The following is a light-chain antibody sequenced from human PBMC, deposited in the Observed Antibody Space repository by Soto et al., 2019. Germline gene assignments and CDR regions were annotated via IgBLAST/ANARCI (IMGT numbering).Light chain of an antibody. CDR1: QSVSSY. V-gene: IGKV3-11*01. CDR3: QQRSNWPPVWT. J-gene: IGKJ1*01. CDR2: DAS. Sequence: EIVLTQSPATLSLSPGERATLSCRASQSVSSYLAWYQQKPGQAPRLLIYDASNMATGIPARFSGSGSGTDFTLTISSLEHEDFAVYYCQQRSNWPPVWTFGQGTKVEIK.